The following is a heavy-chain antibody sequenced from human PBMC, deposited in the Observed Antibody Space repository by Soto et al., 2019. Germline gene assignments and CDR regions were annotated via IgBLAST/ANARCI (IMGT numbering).Heavy chain of an antibody. Sequence: PGGSLRLSCAASGFTLSGYGMHWVRQAPGKGLEWVAVTRHDGSNTYYADSVRGRFTISRDNSNKMLYLQMNSLRAEDTAVYYCARDGVGTTTYFGYFDYWGQGTLVTVSS. CDR2: TRHDGSNT. CDR3: ARDGVGTTTYFGYFDY. V-gene: IGHV3-33*08. J-gene: IGHJ4*02. D-gene: IGHD1-26*01. CDR1: GFTLSGYG.